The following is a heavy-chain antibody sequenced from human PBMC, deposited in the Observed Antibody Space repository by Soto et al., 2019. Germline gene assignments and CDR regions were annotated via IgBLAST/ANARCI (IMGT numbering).Heavy chain of an antibody. V-gene: IGHV3-30*18. J-gene: IGHJ6*02. Sequence: QVQLVESGGGVVQPGRSLRLSCAASGFTFSSYGMHWVRQAPGKGLEWVAVILYDGSKKYYADSVKGRFTISRDNAKNTMYMQMSSLRGEDKALYYCVKDGSSGWPYFGDRDVWGRGTPVTVSS. CDR3: VKDGSSGWPYFGDRDV. CDR2: ILYDGSKK. D-gene: IGHD6-19*01. CDR1: GFTFSSYG.